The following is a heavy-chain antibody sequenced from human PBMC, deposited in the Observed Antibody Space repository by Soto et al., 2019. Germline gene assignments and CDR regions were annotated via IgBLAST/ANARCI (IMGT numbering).Heavy chain of an antibody. D-gene: IGHD3-9*01. CDR3: ARSPRYYDILTGRPYYFDY. J-gene: IGHJ4*02. CDR2: IDWDDDK. CDR1: GFSLSTSGMC. V-gene: IGHV2-70*01. Sequence: SGPTLVNPTQTLTLTCTFSGFSLSTSGMCVSWIRQPPGKALEWLALIDWDDDKYYRTSLKTRLTISKDTSKNQVVLTMTNMDPVDTATYYCARSPRYYDILTGRPYYFDYWGQGTLVTVSS.